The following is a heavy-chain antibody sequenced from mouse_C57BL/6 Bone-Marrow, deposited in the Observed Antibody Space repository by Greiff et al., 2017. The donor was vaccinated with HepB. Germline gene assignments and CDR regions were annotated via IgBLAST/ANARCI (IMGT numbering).Heavy chain of an antibody. Sequence: QVQLKESGPGLVQPSPSLSITCTVSGFSLTSYGVHWVRQSPGKGLEWLGVIWSGGSTAYNAAFISSLSISKDNTKSQGFFKMNSLQADDTATYYCAREVTGPFAYWGQGTLVTVAA. CDR2: IWSGGST. J-gene: IGHJ3*01. D-gene: IGHD2-13*01. V-gene: IGHV2-2*01. CDR1: GFSLTSYG. CDR3: AREVTGPFAY.